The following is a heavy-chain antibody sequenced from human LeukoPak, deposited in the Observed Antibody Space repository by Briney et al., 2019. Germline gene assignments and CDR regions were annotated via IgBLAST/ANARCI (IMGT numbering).Heavy chain of an antibody. Sequence: PSETLSLTCTISGGAISGYYWNWIRQPPGKGPEWIGHIHHSGSTTYSPSLQSRLTISLDTPKNQLSLKLSSVTAADTAVYYCATDRGVYSYGQEVFWGQGTLVTVSS. J-gene: IGHJ4*02. V-gene: IGHV4-59*12. CDR3: ATDRGVYSYGQEVF. CDR1: GGAISGYY. CDR2: IHHSGST. D-gene: IGHD5-18*01.